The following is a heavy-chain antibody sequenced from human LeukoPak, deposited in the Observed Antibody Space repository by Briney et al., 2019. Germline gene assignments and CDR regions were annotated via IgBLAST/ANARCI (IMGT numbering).Heavy chain of an antibody. CDR2: IKNKDEGEKT. D-gene: IGHD3-16*01. CDR1: GFSFTNVW. J-gene: IGHJ4*02. V-gene: IGHV3-15*07. CDR3: TTGIDYGGGY. Sequence: GGSLRLSCAVSGFSFTNVWMNWVRQAPGKGLEWVGRIKNKDEGEKTDYAAPVKGRFTISRDDSKATLFLQMNSLKMEDTAIYYCTTGIDYGGGYWGQGTLVSVSS.